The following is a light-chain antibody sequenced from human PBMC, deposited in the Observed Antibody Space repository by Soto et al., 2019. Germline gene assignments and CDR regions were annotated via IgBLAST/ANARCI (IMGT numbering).Light chain of an antibody. J-gene: IGKJ4*01. CDR3: HQYYSKPFT. Sequence: DIVMTQSPDSLAVSLGERATINCKSSQSVLYSSNNKNYLAWFQQKVGQPPKLLIYWASTRESGVPDRFSGSESGTDFTLTISSLQAEDVAVYYCHQYYSKPFTFGGGTKVEIK. CDR1: QSVLYSSNNKNY. V-gene: IGKV4-1*01. CDR2: WAS.